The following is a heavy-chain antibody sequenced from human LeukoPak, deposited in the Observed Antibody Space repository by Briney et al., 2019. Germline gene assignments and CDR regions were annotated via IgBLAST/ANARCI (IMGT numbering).Heavy chain of an antibody. CDR2: INPNSGGT. V-gene: IGHV1-2*06. CDR1: GYTFTGYY. J-gene: IGHJ5*02. Sequence: ASVKVSCKASGYTFTGYYMHWVRQAPGQGLEWMGRINPNSGGTNYAQKFQGRVTMTRDTSISTAYMELSRLRSDDPAVYYCARSPSTSLGLGGWFDPWGQGTLVTVSS. D-gene: IGHD2-2*01. CDR3: ARSPSTSLGLGGWFDP.